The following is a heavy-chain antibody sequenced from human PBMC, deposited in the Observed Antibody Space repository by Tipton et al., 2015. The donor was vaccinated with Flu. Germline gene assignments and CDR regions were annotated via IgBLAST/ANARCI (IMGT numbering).Heavy chain of an antibody. CDR3: ARGRRYGDYIFDY. D-gene: IGHD4-17*01. Sequence: SLRLSCAASGFTFSVYAMHWVRQAPGKGLEYLSGISGSGSATNYADSVKGRFTISRDNSKNTLYLQVGGLTDADMGVYYCARGRRYGDYIFDYWGQGTLVTVSS. V-gene: IGHV3-64*02. J-gene: IGHJ4*02. CDR1: GFTFSVYA. CDR2: ISGSGSAT.